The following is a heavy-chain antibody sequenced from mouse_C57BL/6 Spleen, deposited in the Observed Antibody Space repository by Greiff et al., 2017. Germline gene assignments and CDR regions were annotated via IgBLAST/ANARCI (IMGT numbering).Heavy chain of an antibody. V-gene: IGHV1-81*01. Sequence: VQLQQSGAELARPGASVKLSCKASGYTFTSYGISWVKQRPGQGLEWIGEIYPRSGNTYYNEKFKGKATLTADKSSSTAYMELRSLTSEDSAVYFCARSGITTVVDYFDYWGQGTTLTVSS. CDR1: GYTFTSYG. CDR3: ARSGITTVVDYFDY. D-gene: IGHD1-1*01. J-gene: IGHJ2*01. CDR2: IYPRSGNT.